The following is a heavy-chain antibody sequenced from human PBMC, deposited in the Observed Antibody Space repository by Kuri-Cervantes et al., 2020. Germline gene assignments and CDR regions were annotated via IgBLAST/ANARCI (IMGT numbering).Heavy chain of an antibody. Sequence: SETLSLTCAVSGYSISSGYYWGWIRQPPGKGLEWIGSIYHSGSTYYNPSLKSRVTISVDTSKNQFSLKLSSVTAADTAVYYCARRGAYYYDSSGYRWGQGTLVTVSS. V-gene: IGHV4-38-2*01. CDR2: IYHSGST. J-gene: IGHJ4*02. D-gene: IGHD3-22*01. CDR1: GYSISSGYY. CDR3: ARRGAYYYDSSGYR.